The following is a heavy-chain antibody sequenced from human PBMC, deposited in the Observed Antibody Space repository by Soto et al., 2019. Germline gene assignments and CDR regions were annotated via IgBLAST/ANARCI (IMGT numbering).Heavy chain of an antibody. CDR2: ISAYNGNT. V-gene: IGHV1-18*01. Sequence: QVQLVQSGAEVKKPGASVKVSCKASGYTFTSYGISWVRQAPGQGLEWMGWISAYNGNTNYAKKLQGRVTVTTDISMSTAYMELRSLRSDDTAVYYCARVYHCGGDCYLYYYYGMDVRGQGTTVTVSS. CDR1: GYTFTSYG. D-gene: IGHD2-21*02. CDR3: ARVYHCGGDCYLYYYYGMDV. J-gene: IGHJ6*02.